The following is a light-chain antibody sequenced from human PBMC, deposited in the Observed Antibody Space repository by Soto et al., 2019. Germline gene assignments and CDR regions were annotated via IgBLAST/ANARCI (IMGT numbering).Light chain of an antibody. CDR2: GAS. CDR1: QTVSSN. CDR3: QQYNNWPIT. J-gene: IGKJ5*01. Sequence: EIVMTQSPATLSVSPGERATLPCRASQTVSSNLAWYQEKPGQAPRLLMYGASTRATGIPARFSGSGSGTDFTLTISSLQSEDFAVYHCQQYNNWPITFGQGTRLEIK. V-gene: IGKV3-15*01.